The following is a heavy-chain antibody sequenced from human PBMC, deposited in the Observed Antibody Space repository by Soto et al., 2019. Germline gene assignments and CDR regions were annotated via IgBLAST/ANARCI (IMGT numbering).Heavy chain of an antibody. CDR3: ARVCSGEPLVYYYYYMDV. CDR2: IYYSGSS. D-gene: IGHD3-10*02. CDR1: GGSISSYY. Sequence: QVQLQESGPGLVKPSETLSLTCTVSGGSISSYYWSWIRQPPGKGLEWIGYIYYSGSSNYNPSLKSRVTISVDTSKNQFSLKLSSVTAADTAVYYCARVCSGEPLVYYYYYMDVWGKGTTVTVSS. J-gene: IGHJ6*03. V-gene: IGHV4-59*01.